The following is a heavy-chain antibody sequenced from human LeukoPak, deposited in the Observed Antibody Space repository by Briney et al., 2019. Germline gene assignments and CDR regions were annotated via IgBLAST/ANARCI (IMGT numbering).Heavy chain of an antibody. D-gene: IGHD2-2*01. Sequence: ASVKVSCKASGGTFSSYAISWVRQAPGQGLEWMGGIIPIFGTANYAQKFQGRVTITADESTSTAYMELSSLGSEDTAVYYCARFEPYCSSTSCPLSGWFDPWGQGTLVTVSS. J-gene: IGHJ5*02. V-gene: IGHV1-69*13. CDR3: ARFEPYCSSTSCPLSGWFDP. CDR1: GGTFSSYA. CDR2: IIPIFGTA.